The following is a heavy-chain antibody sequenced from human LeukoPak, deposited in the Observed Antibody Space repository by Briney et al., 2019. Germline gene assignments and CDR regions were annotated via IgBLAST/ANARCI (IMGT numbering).Heavy chain of an antibody. V-gene: IGHV5-10-1*01. Sequence: GESLKISCKGSGYNFTSYWITWVRRMPGKGLEWMGRIDPSDSYTNYSPSFQGHVTISADKSISTAYLQWISLKASDTAMYYCARQQLIRYYGVDVWGQGTTVTVSS. CDR3: ARQQLIRYYGVDV. J-gene: IGHJ6*02. CDR1: GYNFTSYW. D-gene: IGHD1-1*01. CDR2: IDPSDSYT.